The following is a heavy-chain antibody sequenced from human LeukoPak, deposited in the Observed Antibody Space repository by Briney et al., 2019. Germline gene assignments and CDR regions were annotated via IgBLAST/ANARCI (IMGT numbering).Heavy chain of an antibody. J-gene: IGHJ2*01. V-gene: IGHV4-39*02. Sequence: SETLSLTCTVSGGSISSSSYYWGWIRQPPGKGLEWIGSIYYSGSTYYNPSLKSRVTISVDTSKNQFSLKLSSVTAADTAVYYCARDYYDSSGYYRYFDLWGRGTLVTVSS. D-gene: IGHD3-22*01. CDR3: ARDYYDSSGYYRYFDL. CDR2: IYYSGST. CDR1: GGSISSSSYY.